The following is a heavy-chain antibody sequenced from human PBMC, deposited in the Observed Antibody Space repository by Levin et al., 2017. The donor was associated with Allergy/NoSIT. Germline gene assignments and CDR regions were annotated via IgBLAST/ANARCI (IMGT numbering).Heavy chain of an antibody. CDR1: GYSFTSYW. CDR2: IYPGDSDT. D-gene: IGHD3-22*01. V-gene: IGHV5-51*01. J-gene: IGHJ4*02. Sequence: GASVKVSCKGSGYSFTSYWIGWVRQMPGKGLEWMGIIYPGDSDTRYSPSFQGQVTISADKSISTAYLQWSSLKASDTAMYYCASAETYYYDSSGYFDYWGQGTLVTVSS. CDR3: ASAETYYYDSSGYFDY.